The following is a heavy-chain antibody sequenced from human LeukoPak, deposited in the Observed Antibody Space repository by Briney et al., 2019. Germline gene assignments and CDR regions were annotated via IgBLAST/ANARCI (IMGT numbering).Heavy chain of an antibody. V-gene: IGHV3-23*01. CDR3: ARAVDFWSGNYYMDV. Sequence: GGSLRLSCAASAFTFTNYAMSWVRQTPGKGLEWVSVISDSGVSTYYADSVKGRFTISRDNSKNTLYLQINSLRAEDTAVYYCARAVDFWSGNYYMDVWGKGTTVTVSS. J-gene: IGHJ6*03. CDR2: ISDSGVST. D-gene: IGHD3-3*01. CDR1: AFTFTNYA.